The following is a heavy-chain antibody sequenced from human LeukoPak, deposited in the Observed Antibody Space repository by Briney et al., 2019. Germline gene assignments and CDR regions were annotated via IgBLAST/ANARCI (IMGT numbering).Heavy chain of an antibody. V-gene: IGHV4-30-4*01. CDR1: GDSISRGDYY. CDR3: ARVRRFGELYNYYGMDV. D-gene: IGHD3-10*01. Sequence: PSETLSLTCTVSGDSISRGDYYWRWIRQSPGKGLEWTGYIYYSGSTFYNPSLKSRLTISVDTSKNHFSLKLNSVTAADTAVYYCARVRRFGELYNYYGMDVWGKGTTVTVSS. J-gene: IGHJ6*04. CDR2: IYYSGST.